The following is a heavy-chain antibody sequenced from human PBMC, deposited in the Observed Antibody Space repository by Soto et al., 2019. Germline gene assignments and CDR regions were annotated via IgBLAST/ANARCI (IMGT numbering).Heavy chain of an antibody. CDR2: INHSGST. J-gene: IGHJ4*02. D-gene: IGHD3-10*01. CDR1: GGSFSGYY. Sequence: PSETLSLTCAVYGGSFSGYYWSWIRQPPGKGLEWIGEINHSGSTNYNPSLKSRVTISVDTSKNQFSLKLSSVTAADTAVYYCGRGPKFFVVPYGFDYCGQGTLVTVYS. CDR3: GRGPKFFVVPYGFDY. V-gene: IGHV4-34*01.